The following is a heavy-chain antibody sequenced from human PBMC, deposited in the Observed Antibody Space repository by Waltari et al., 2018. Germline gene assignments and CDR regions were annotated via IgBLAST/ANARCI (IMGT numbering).Heavy chain of an antibody. Sequence: EVQLVESGGGLVQPGGSLRLSCAASGFTFKNYAMSWVRQAPGKGLEWVSAISGSGGSTYYGDSVKDRVSISRDNSKNTLYLQMNSLRAEDTALYYCAKDFYDSSRYYLTDACDIWGQGTMVTVSS. CDR3: AKDFYDSSRYYLTDACDI. CDR2: ISGSGGST. J-gene: IGHJ3*02. V-gene: IGHV3-23*04. CDR1: GFTFKNYA. D-gene: IGHD3-22*01.